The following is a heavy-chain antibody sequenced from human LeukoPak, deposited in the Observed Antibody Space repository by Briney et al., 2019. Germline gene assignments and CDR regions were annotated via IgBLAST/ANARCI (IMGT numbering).Heavy chain of an antibody. V-gene: IGHV4-59*01. CDR3: ARDLEAAGGGFDY. CDR2: IYYSGST. D-gene: IGHD6-13*01. Sequence: SSETLSLTCTVPAGSISSYYCSWIRQPPGKGLEWIGYIYYSGSTNYNPSLKSRVTISIDTSKNQFSLKLSSVTVAYTAVYYCARDLEAAGGGFDYWGQGTLVTVSS. CDR1: AGSISSYY. J-gene: IGHJ4*02.